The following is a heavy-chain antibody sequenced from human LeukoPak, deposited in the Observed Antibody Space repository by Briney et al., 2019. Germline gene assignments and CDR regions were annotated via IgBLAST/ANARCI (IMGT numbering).Heavy chain of an antibody. D-gene: IGHD3-3*01. V-gene: IGHV4-34*01. CDR3: ARAPALRFLAWCMDV. CDR1: GGSFSGYY. J-gene: IGHJ6*03. CDR2: INHSGST. Sequence: SETLSLTCAVYGGSFSGYYWSWIRQSPGKGLEWIGEINHSGSTNYNPSLKSRVTISVDTSKNQFSLKLSSVTAADTAVYYCARAPALRFLAWCMDVWGKGTTVTVSS.